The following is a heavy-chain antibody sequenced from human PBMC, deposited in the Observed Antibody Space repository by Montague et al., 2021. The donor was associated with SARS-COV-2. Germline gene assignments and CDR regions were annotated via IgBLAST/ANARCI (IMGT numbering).Heavy chain of an antibody. CDR2: IHSAGTRT. CDR3: AKVGEIMAGFSLVKYGA. D-gene: IGHD3-16*01. Sequence: SLRLSCAASGFTFSSSPMSWVRQAPGKGLQWVSVIHSAGTRTYYRDSVEGRFTISRDNSKNTLYLQMNSLRAEDTALYYCAKVGEIMAGFSLVKYGAWGQGTLIIVSS. CDR1: GFTFSSSP. J-gene: IGHJ5*02. V-gene: IGHV3-23*03.